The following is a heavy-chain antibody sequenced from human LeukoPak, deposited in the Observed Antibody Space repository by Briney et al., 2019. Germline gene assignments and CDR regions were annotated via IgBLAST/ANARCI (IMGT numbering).Heavy chain of an antibody. V-gene: IGHV4-59*12. D-gene: IGHD2-2*01. CDR1: GGSISSYY. Sequence: SETLSLTCTVSGGSISSYYWSWIRQPPGKGLEWIGYIYYSGSTNYNPSLKSRVTISVDTSKNQFSLKLSSVTAADTAVYYCARDTARCSSTSCYDNWFDPWGQGTLVTVSS. CDR3: ARDTARCSSTSCYDNWFDP. J-gene: IGHJ5*02. CDR2: IYYSGST.